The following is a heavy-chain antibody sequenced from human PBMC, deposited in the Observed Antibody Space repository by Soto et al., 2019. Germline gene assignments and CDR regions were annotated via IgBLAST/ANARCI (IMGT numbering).Heavy chain of an antibody. Sequence: SETKSLTSTVSGDNIRSSSFYWGWIRQPPGRGLEWIGTIYYSGSTYYTPSLKSRVTISVDASRNQFSLRLSSVTAADTAVYYCERHGGIYGGEYYFDYWGQGSQVTVSS. CDR1: GDNIRSSSFY. J-gene: IGHJ4*02. CDR3: ERHGGIYGGEYYFDY. D-gene: IGHD3-3*01. V-gene: IGHV4-39*01. CDR2: IYYSGST.